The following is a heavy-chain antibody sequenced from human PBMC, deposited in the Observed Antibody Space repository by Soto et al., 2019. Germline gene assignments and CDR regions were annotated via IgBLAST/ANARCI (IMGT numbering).Heavy chain of an antibody. CDR3: AKVALGGYYDSSGYRGAFDI. V-gene: IGHV3-23*01. Sequence: GGSLRLSCAASGFIFSSYVMSWVRQAPGKGLEWVSAISGSGDITYYADAVKGRFTISRDNSKNTLFLEMHSPRADDTAVYYCAKVALGGYYDSSGYRGAFDIWGQGTMVTVSS. CDR1: GFIFSSYV. CDR2: ISGSGDIT. D-gene: IGHD3-22*01. J-gene: IGHJ3*02.